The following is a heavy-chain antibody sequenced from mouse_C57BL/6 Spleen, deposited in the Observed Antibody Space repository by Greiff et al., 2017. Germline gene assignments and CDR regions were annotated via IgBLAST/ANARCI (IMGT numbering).Heavy chain of an antibody. CDR1: GYSITSGYY. Sequence: EVQLKESGPGLVKPSQSLSLTCSVTGYSITSGYYWNRIRQFPGNKLEWMGYISYDGSNNYNPSLKNRISITRDTSKNQFFLKLNSVTTEDTATYYCASYDYVYYYAMDYWGQGTSVTVSS. J-gene: IGHJ4*01. CDR3: ASYDYVYYYAMDY. CDR2: ISYDGSN. V-gene: IGHV3-6*01. D-gene: IGHD2-4*01.